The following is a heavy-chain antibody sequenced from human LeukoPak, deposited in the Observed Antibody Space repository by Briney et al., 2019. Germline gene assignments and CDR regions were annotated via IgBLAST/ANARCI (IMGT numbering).Heavy chain of an antibody. D-gene: IGHD2-15*01. CDR3: LRVDCSGGACYSATPFDY. CDR1: GYTFTEYY. V-gene: IGHV1-2*02. Sequence: ASVKVSCKASGYTFTEYYIHWVRQAPGQGLEWMGWINPNSGVTNYAQKFQGRVTMTRDTSISTAYMELSSLKSDDTAVYYCLRVDCSGGACYSATPFDYWGQGTLVTVSS. J-gene: IGHJ4*02. CDR2: INPNSGVT.